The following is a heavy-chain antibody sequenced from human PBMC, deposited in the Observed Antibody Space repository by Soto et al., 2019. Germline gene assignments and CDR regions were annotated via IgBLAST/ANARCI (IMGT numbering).Heavy chain of an antibody. CDR1: GFTFSSYG. CDR3: AKDTMADYYYYIDV. D-gene: IGHD3-3*01. CDR2: ISYDGSNR. J-gene: IGHJ6*03. V-gene: IGHV3-30*18. Sequence: QVQLVESGGGVVQPGRSLRLSCAASGFTFSSYGMHWVRQAPGKGLEWVAVISYDGSNRYYADSVKGRFTISRDNSKNTLYLQMNSLRAEDTAVYYCAKDTMADYYYYIDVWGKGTTVTVSS.